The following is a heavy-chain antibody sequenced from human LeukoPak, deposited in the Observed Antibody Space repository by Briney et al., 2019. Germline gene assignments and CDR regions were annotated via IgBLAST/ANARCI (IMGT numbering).Heavy chain of an antibody. Sequence: GGSLRLSCAASGFTFDDYAMHWVRQAPGKGLEWVSGISWNSGSIGYADSVKGRFTISRDSAKNSLYLQMNSLRAEDTALYYCAKAYYYDSSGYYLDYWGQGTLVTVSS. CDR1: GFTFDDYA. CDR3: AKAYYYDSSGYYLDY. J-gene: IGHJ4*02. V-gene: IGHV3-9*01. D-gene: IGHD3-22*01. CDR2: ISWNSGSI.